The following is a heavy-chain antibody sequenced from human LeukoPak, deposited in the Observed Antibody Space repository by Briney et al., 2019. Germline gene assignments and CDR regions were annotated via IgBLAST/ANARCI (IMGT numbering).Heavy chain of an antibody. CDR1: GFTFSSYG. J-gene: IGHJ4*02. D-gene: IGHD6-25*01. Sequence: GGSLRLSCAASGFTFSSYGMHWVRQAPGKGLEWVAVIWYDGSNKYYADSVKGRFTISRDNSKNTLYLQMNGLRAEDTAVYYCAREVPAAARAFDYWGQGTLVTVSS. V-gene: IGHV3-33*01. CDR2: IWYDGSNK. CDR3: AREVPAAARAFDY.